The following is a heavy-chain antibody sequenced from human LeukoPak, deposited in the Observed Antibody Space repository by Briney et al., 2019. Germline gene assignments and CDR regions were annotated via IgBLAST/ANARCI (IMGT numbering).Heavy chain of an antibody. CDR2: IYYSGNT. D-gene: IGHD3-10*01. Sequence: SETLSLTCTVSGGSISSSSYYWGWIRQSPGKDLEWIGSIYYSGNTYHNPSLKSRVTLSVDTSKNQFSLGLNSVTAADTAVYYCARGPLGSGSYSYYFDYWGQGTPVTVSS. CDR3: ARGPLGSGSYSYYFDY. CDR1: GGSISSSSYY. J-gene: IGHJ4*02. V-gene: IGHV4-39*07.